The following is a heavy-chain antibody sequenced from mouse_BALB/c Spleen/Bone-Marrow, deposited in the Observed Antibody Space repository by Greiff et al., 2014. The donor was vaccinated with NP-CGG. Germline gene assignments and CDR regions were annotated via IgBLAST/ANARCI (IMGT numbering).Heavy chain of an antibody. D-gene: IGHD2-1*01. CDR1: GYTFTSYW. J-gene: IGHJ4*01. CDR2: INPSTGYT. Sequence: VQLQESGAELAKPGASVKMSRKASGYTFTSYWMHWVKQRPGQGLEWIGYINPSTGYTEYNQKFKDKATLTADKSSSTAYMQLSSLTSEDPAVYYCARGNYEAMDYWGQGTSVTVSS. CDR3: ARGNYEAMDY. V-gene: IGHV1-7*01.